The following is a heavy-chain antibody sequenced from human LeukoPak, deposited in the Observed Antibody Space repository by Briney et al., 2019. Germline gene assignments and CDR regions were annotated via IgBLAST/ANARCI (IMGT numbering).Heavy chain of an antibody. CDR2: ISHSGST. J-gene: IGHJ4*02. CDR1: GGSFSGYY. CDR3: ARDRYGDHTYFDY. Sequence: SETLSLTCAVYGGSFSGYYWSWIRQPPGKGLEWIGEISHSGSTNYNPSLKSRVTISVDTSKNQFSLKLSSVTAADTAVYYCARDRYGDHTYFDYWGQGTLVTVSS. V-gene: IGHV4-34*01. D-gene: IGHD4-17*01.